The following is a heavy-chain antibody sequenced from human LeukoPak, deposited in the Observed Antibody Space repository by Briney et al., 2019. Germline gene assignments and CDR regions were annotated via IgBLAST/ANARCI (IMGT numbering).Heavy chain of an antibody. Sequence: GGSLRLSCAASGFTFSNYWVNWVRQAPGKGLEWLANIKHDGSQSHYVDSVKGRFTISRDNAKNSLYLQMNTLRAEDTAVYYCARDYSASGSFDYWGQGTLVTVSS. CDR1: GFTFSNYW. D-gene: IGHD3-10*01. V-gene: IGHV3-7*01. CDR3: ARDYSASGSFDY. CDR2: IKHDGSQS. J-gene: IGHJ4*02.